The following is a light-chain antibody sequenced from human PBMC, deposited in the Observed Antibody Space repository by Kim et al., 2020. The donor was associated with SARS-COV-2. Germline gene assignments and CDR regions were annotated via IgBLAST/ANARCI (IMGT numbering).Light chain of an antibody. CDR3: SAWDSSLSVWV. V-gene: IGLV10-54*01. Sequence: TPTLPWPWHSNNVGSQGASWLQQHQGHPPKPLSSTNNDRPSGISERLSASRSGNTASLTITGLQPEDEADYYCSAWDSSLSVWVFGGGTQLTVL. CDR1: SNNVGSQG. CDR2: TNN. J-gene: IGLJ3*02.